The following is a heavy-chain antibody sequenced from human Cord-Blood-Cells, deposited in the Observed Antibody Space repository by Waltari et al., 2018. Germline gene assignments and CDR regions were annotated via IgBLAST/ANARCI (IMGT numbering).Heavy chain of an antibody. CDR2: INHSGST. D-gene: IGHD6-13*01. CDR3: ARGGGSSSWYYFDY. J-gene: IGHJ4*02. V-gene: IGHV4-34*01. Sequence: QVQLQQWGAGLLKPSETLSLTCAVYGGSFSGYYWSWIRQPPGKGLEWIGEINHSGSTNYNPSLKSRVTISVDTSKNQFSLKLSSVTAADTAVYYCARGGGSSSWYYFDYWGQGTLVTVSS. CDR1: GGSFSGYY.